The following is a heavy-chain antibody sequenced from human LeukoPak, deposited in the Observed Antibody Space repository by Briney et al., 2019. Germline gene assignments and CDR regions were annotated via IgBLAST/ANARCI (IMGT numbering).Heavy chain of an antibody. Sequence: SETLSLTCTVSGGSISSYYWSWIRQPPGKGLEWIGYIYYSGSTNYNPSLKSRVTISVDTSKNQFSLKLSSVTAADTAVYYCARETNYSSYMDVWGKGTTVTVSS. CDR2: IYYSGST. CDR1: GGSISSYY. V-gene: IGHV4-59*01. J-gene: IGHJ6*03. CDR3: ARETNYSSYMDV.